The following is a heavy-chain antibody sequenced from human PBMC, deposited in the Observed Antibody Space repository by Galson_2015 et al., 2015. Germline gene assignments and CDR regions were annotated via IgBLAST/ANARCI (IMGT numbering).Heavy chain of an antibody. CDR2: ITSSSSYK. CDR3: ARDVVTGKWGDY. Sequence: SLRLSCAASGFTFSSYRMSWVRQAPGKGLEWVSCITSSSSYKYYADSVKGRFTISRDNAKNSLYLQMNSLRAEDTAVYYCARDVVTGKWGDYWGQGTLVTVSS. J-gene: IGHJ4*02. D-gene: IGHD1-20*01. CDR1: GFTFSSYR. V-gene: IGHV3-21*01.